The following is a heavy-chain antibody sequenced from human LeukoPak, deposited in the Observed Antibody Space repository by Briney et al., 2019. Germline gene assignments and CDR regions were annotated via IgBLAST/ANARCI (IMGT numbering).Heavy chain of an antibody. CDR3: VGTAARNYYYGMDV. CDR2: IYTSGST. D-gene: IGHD2-2*01. V-gene: IGHV4-4*07. Sequence: SETLSLTCTVSGGSISSYYWSWIRQPAGKGPEWIGRIYTSGSTNYNPSLKSRVTMSVDTSKNQFSLKLSSVTAADTAVYYCVGTAARNYYYGMDVWGQGTTVTVSS. J-gene: IGHJ6*02. CDR1: GGSISSYY.